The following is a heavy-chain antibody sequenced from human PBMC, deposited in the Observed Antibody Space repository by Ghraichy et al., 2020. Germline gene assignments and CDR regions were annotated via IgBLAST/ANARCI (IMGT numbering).Heavy chain of an antibody. D-gene: IGHD3-22*01. V-gene: IGHV4-34*01. CDR1: GGSFSGYY. Sequence: SETLSLTCAVYGGSFSGYYWSWIRQPPGKGLEWIGEINHSGSTNYNPSLKSRVTISVDTSKNQFSLKLSSVTAADTAVYYCATITPYYYDSSGFQGYWGQGTQVTVSS. CDR3: ATITPYYYDSSGFQGY. CDR2: INHSGST. J-gene: IGHJ4*02.